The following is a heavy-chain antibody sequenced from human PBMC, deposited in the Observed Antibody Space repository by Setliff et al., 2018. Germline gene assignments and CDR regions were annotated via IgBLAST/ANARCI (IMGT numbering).Heavy chain of an antibody. D-gene: IGHD3-16*01. CDR2: ISAYNGNT. J-gene: IGHJ5*02. CDR3: ARVRSGWPAINWFDP. V-gene: IGHV1-18*01. Sequence: GASVKVSCKDSGYTFSTYGISWVRQAPGQGLEWMGWISAYNGNTNYAQRFQGRVTMTTDTSTSTAYMELRSLRSDDTAVYYCARVRSGWPAINWFDPWGQGTLVTVSS. CDR1: GYTFSTYG.